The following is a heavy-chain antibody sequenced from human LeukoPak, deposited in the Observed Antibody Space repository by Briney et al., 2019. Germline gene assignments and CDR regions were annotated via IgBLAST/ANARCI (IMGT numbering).Heavy chain of an antibody. CDR3: ARDRVRDRYYYYGMDV. V-gene: IGHV3-33*01. D-gene: IGHD3-3*01. CDR2: IWYDGSNK. Sequence: PGGSLGLSCAASGFTFSSYGMHWVRQAPGKGLEWVAVIWYDGSNKYYADSVKGRFTISRDNSKNTLYLQMNSLRAEDTAVYYCARDRVRDRYYYYGMDVWGQGTTVTVSS. CDR1: GFTFSSYG. J-gene: IGHJ6*02.